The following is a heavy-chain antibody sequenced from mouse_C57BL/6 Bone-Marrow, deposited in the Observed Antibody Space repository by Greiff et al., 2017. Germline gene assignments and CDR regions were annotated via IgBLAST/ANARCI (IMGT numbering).Heavy chain of an antibody. CDR2: IDPETGGT. CDR3: TRCYDYGGSWFAY. J-gene: IGHJ3*01. V-gene: IGHV1-15*01. Sequence: VQLQQSGAELVRPGASVTLSCKASGYTFTDYEMHWVKPTPVHGLAWIGAIDPETGGTAYNQKFKGKAILTADKSSSTAYMELRSLTSEDSAVYYCTRCYDYGGSWFAYGGQGTLVTVSA. CDR1: GYTFTDYE. D-gene: IGHD2-4*01.